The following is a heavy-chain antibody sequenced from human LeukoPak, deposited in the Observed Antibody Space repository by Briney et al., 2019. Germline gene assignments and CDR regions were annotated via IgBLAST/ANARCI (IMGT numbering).Heavy chain of an antibody. CDR3: VKDRRFGVVEATWDC. D-gene: IGHD1-26*01. CDR2: ISSNGITT. J-gene: IGHJ1*01. CDR1: GFTFGTYA. Sequence: GGSLRLSCSASGFTFGTYAMHWVRQAPGKGLEYVSGISSNGITTYHADSVKGRFTSSRDNSKNTLYLQMSSLRTEDTAVYYCVKDRRFGVVEATWDCWGQGTLVTVSS. V-gene: IGHV3-64D*09.